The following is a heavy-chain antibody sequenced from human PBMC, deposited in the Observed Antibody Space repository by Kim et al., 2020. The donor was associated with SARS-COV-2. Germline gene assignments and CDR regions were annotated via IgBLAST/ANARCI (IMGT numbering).Heavy chain of an antibody. CDR3: ARGYCSGGSCYTVFDY. J-gene: IGHJ4*02. D-gene: IGHD2-15*01. V-gene: IGHV3-30*07. Sequence: SVKGRFTISRDNSKNTLYLQMNSLRAEDTAVYYCARGYCSGGSCYTVFDYWGQGTLVTVSS.